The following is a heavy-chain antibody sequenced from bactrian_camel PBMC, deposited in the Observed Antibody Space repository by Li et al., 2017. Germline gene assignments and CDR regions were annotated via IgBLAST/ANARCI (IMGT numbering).Heavy chain of an antibody. CDR3: AARPAGPYVVGVYATCYSQRDTMYNY. V-gene: IGHV3S53*01. CDR1: LNPDSSYC. CDR2: IDSDGTT. D-gene: IGHD3*01. Sequence: HVQLVESGGGSVQAGGSLRLSCAASLNPDSSYCMGWFRQAPGKEREGVARIDSDGTTRYADSVKGRFTISQDNAKNTLYLQMNSLKPDDTATYYCAARPAGPYVVGVYATCYSQRDTMYNYWGQGTQVTVS. J-gene: IGHJ4*01.